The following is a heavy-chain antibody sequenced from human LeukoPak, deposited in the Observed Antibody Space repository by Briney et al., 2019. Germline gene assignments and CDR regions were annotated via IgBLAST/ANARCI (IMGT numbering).Heavy chain of an antibody. Sequence: GGSLRLSCAASGFTFDDYAMHWVRQAPGKGLEWVSGISWNSGSIGYADSVKGRFTISRDNANNSLYLQMHSLRAEDTALYYCAKDDAFDIWGQGTMVTVSS. J-gene: IGHJ3*02. CDR1: GFTFDDYA. CDR3: AKDDAFDI. V-gene: IGHV3-9*01. CDR2: ISWNSGSI.